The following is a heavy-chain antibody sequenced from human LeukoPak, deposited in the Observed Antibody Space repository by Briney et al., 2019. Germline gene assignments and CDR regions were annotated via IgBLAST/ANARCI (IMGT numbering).Heavy chain of an antibody. D-gene: IGHD6-19*01. CDR2: ISYDGSSK. CDR3: ARDWGSSGWYNWFDP. Sequence: PGGSLRLSCAASGFTLSSYAMHWVRQAPGKGLEWVAVISYDGSSKYYADSVKGRLTISRDNSENTLYLQMNSLRVEDTAVYYCARDWGSSGWYNWFDPWGQGTLVTVSS. CDR1: GFTLSSYA. J-gene: IGHJ5*02. V-gene: IGHV3-30*04.